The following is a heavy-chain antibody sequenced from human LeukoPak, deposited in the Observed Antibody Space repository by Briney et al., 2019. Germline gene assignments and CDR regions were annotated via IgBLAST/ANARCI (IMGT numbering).Heavy chain of an antibody. CDR3: ARGAVAANWGFDY. CDR2: INHSGST. D-gene: IGHD6-19*01. J-gene: IGHJ4*02. CDR1: GGSFSGYY. V-gene: IGHV4-34*01. Sequence: PSETLSLTCAVYGGSFSGYYWSWIRQPPGKGREWIGEINHSGSTNYNPSLKSRGTISVDTSKNQFSLKLSSVTAADTAVYYCARGAVAANWGFDYWGQGTLVTVSS.